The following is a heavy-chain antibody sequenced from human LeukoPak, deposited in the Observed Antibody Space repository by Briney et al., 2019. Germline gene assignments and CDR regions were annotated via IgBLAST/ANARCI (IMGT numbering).Heavy chain of an antibody. V-gene: IGHV4-34*01. CDR2: INHSGST. J-gene: IGHJ5*02. CDR3: ASGANYYGSGSPSNWFDP. Sequence: PSETLSLTCAVYGGSFSGYYWRWIRQPPGKGLEWIGEINHSGSTNYNPSLKSRVTISVDTSKNQFSLKLSSVTAADTAVYYCASGANYYGSGSPSNWFDPWGQGTLVTVSS. D-gene: IGHD3-10*01. CDR1: GGSFSGYY.